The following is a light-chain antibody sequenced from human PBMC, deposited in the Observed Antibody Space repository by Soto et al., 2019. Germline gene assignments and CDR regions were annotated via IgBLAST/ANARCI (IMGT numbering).Light chain of an antibody. Sequence: DIQLTQSPSFLSASVGDRVTITCRASQGITSYLAWYQQKPGKAPKLLIYAASTLQSGVPSRFSGSGSGTEFTLTISSQQPEDLATDYCQQLNSYPFFGQGTKLEIK. V-gene: IGKV1-9*01. CDR2: AAS. CDR3: QQLNSYPF. CDR1: QGITSY. J-gene: IGKJ2*01.